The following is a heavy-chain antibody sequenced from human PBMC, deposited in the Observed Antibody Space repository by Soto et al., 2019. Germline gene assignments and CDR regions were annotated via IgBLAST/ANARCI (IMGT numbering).Heavy chain of an antibody. CDR3: ANLNEYMTGFEI. Sequence: SLRLSCEASGFMFRSYVMHWVRQAPGKGLEWVAVISNDGSRKYYRDSVEGRFTISRDNSRNTVYLQMSSLRAEDTAVYFCANLNEYMTGFEIWGQGAMVTVSS. J-gene: IGHJ3*02. V-gene: IGHV3-30*18. D-gene: IGHD3-9*01. CDR1: GFMFRSYV. CDR2: ISNDGSRK.